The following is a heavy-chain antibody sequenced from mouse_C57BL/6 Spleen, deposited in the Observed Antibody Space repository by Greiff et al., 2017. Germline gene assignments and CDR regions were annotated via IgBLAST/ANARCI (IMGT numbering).Heavy chain of an antibody. D-gene: IGHD1-2*01. V-gene: IGHV1-72*01. CDR2: IDPNSGGT. J-gene: IGHJ4*01. Sequence: QVQLQQPGAELVKPGASVKLSCKASGYTFTSYWMHWVKQRPGRGLEWIGRIDPNSGGTKYNEKFKSKATLTVDKPSSTAYMQISSLTSEDSAVEYCARSSLLRSATGAMDYWGQGTSDTVSS. CDR1: GYTFTSYW. CDR3: ARSSLLRSATGAMDY.